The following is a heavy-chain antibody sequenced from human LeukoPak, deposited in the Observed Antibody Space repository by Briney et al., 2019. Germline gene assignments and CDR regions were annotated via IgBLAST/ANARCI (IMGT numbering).Heavy chain of an antibody. J-gene: IGHJ5*02. CDR3: ARRNIGDGWFDP. V-gene: IGHV4-39*01. D-gene: IGHD2/OR15-2a*01. CDR2: IYYSGST. CDR1: GGSISSSSYY. Sequence: SETLSLTCTVSGGSISSSSYYWGWIRQPPGKGLEWIGSIYYSGSTYYNPSLKSRVTISVDTSKNQFSLKLSSVTAADTAVYYCARRNIGDGWFDPWGQGTLVTVSS.